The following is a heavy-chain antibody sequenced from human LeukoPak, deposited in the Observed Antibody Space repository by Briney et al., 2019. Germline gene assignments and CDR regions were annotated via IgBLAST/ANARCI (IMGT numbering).Heavy chain of an antibody. CDR3: ASRSGRLPYYFDY. V-gene: IGHV3-23*01. D-gene: IGHD3-10*01. J-gene: IGHJ4*02. CDR1: GLSVSSFG. CDR2: VSGSGGSP. Sequence: GGSLRLSCAASGLSVSSFGMSWVHQAPGKGLEWVSAVSGSGGSPYYADSVKGRFTISRDNSKNTLSLQMNSLRAEDTAVYYCASRSGRLPYYFDYWGQGTLVTVSS.